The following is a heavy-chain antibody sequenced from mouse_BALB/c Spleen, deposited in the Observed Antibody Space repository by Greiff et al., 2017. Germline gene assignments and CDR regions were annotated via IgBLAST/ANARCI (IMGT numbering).Heavy chain of an antibody. CDR3: ARGPYGNYLYYFDY. CDR2: ISSGGST. CDR1: GFTFSSYA. D-gene: IGHD2-10*02. Sequence: EVQLVESGGGLVKPGGSLKLSCAASGFTFSSYAMSWVRQTPEKRLEWVASISSGGSTYYPDSVKGRFTISRDNARNILYLQMSSLRSEDTAMYYCARGPYGNYLYYFDYWGQGTTLTVSS. V-gene: IGHV5-6-5*01. J-gene: IGHJ2*01.